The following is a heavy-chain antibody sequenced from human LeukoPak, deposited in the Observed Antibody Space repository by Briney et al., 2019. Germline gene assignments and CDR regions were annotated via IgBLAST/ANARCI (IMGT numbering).Heavy chain of an antibody. V-gene: IGHV3-23*01. CDR3: VKEGSTWYGALDS. J-gene: IGHJ3*02. D-gene: IGHD6-13*01. Sequence: GGSLRLSCAASGFTFRTFAMTWVRQAPGQGLEWVSSISDSGGNTYYADSVKGRFTISRDNSKNTLYLQMNSLRAEDTAFYYCVKEGSTWYGALDSWGQGTIVTISS. CDR2: ISDSGGNT. CDR1: GFTFRTFA.